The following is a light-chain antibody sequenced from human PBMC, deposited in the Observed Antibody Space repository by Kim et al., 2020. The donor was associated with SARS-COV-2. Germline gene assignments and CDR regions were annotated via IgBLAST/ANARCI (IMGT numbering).Light chain of an antibody. J-gene: IGLJ2*01. Sequence: QSALTQPASVSGSPGQSITISCTGTSSDVGGYDYVSWYQQHPGKVPKLMIYDVSERPSGVSNRFSGSKSGNTASLTISGLQAEDEADYYCTSYTNSDTLVFGGGTQLTVL. CDR1: SSDVGGYDY. CDR3: TSYTNSDTLV. CDR2: DVS. V-gene: IGLV2-14*03.